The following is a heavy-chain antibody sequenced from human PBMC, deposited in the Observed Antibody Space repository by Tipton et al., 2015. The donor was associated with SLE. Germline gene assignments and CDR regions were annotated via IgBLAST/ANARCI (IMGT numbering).Heavy chain of an antibody. D-gene: IGHD5-18*01. V-gene: IGHV4-61*01. Sequence: TLSLTCTVSGGSVSSGSYYWSWIRQPPGKGLEWIGYIYYSGSTNYNPSLKSRVTISVDTSKNQFSLKLSSVTAADTAVYYCARSWIQLQGFDPWGQGTLVTVSS. CDR2: IYYSGST. CDR3: ARSWIQLQGFDP. CDR1: GGSVSSGSYY. J-gene: IGHJ5*02.